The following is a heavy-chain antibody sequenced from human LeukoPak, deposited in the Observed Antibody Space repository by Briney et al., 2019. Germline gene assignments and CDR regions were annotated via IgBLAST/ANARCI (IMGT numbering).Heavy chain of an antibody. CDR3: ANALPRRPFDV. J-gene: IGHJ3*01. Sequence: SEALSLTCAVYGESSSGYYWSWIRQPTGKGREWIGGINHSGSTNYNPSLKSRVTISVDTSKNEFSLKLNSVTAADTAVYYCANALPRRPFDVWGQGTTVTASS. CDR2: INHSGST. CDR1: GESSSGYY. V-gene: IGHV4-34*01.